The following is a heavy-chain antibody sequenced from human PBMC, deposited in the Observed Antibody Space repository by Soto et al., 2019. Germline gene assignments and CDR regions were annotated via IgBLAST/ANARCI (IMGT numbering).Heavy chain of an antibody. D-gene: IGHD2-21*02. CDR2: IIPIFGTA. CDR3: ARALYCGGDCYSVGYYFDY. V-gene: IGHV1-69*13. Sequence: SVKVSCKASGCTFSSYAISWVRQAPGQGLEWMGGIIPIFGTANYAQKFQGRVTITADESTSTAYMELSSLRSEDTAVYYCARALYCGGDCYSVGYYFDYWGQGTLVTVSS. J-gene: IGHJ4*02. CDR1: GCTFSSYA.